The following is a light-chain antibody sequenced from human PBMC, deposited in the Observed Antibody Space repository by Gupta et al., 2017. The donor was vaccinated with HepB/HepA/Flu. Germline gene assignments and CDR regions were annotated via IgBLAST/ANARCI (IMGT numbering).Light chain of an antibody. CDR3: QQTYSLPWT. J-gene: IGKJ1*01. V-gene: IGKV1-39*01. Sequence: IQLTQPQSPLSASVGNRFIITSRASQSISSYLNWYQQKPGTLPKLLIYAASSLESGVPLRFSGSGYGTDFTLTISSLQPEDVATYYCQQTYSLPWTFGQGTKVEIK. CDR2: AAS. CDR1: QSISSY.